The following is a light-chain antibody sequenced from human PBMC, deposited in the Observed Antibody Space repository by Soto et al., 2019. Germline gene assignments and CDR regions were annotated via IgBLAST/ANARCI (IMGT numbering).Light chain of an antibody. CDR1: SSDIGGYNY. Sequence: QSALTQPASVSGSPGQSITISCTGTSSDIGGYNYVSWYQQHPGKAPKLMIYDVSNRPSGVSNRFSGSKSGNTASLTISGLQAEDEADFYCTSYTGNSTLVFGTGTKVTV. V-gene: IGLV2-14*01. CDR3: TSYTGNSTLV. J-gene: IGLJ1*01. CDR2: DVS.